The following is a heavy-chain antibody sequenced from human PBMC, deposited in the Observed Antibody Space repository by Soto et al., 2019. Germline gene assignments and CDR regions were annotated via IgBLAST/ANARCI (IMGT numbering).Heavy chain of an antibody. Sequence: ASVKDSCKASGYTFTSYDINWVRQATGQGLEWMGWMNPNSGNTGYAQKLQGRVTMTRNTSISTAYMALSSLRSEDTAVYYCARTLYGDNVDYWGQGTLVTVS. D-gene: IGHD4-17*01. V-gene: IGHV1-8*01. CDR2: MNPNSGNT. CDR3: ARTLYGDNVDY. CDR1: GYTFTSYD. J-gene: IGHJ4*02.